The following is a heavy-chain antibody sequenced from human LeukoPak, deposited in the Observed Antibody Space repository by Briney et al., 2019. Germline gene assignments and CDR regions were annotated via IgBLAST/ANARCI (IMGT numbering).Heavy chain of an antibody. V-gene: IGHV3-23*01. CDR3: AKGAEIDH. CDR1: GFNFNNFA. Sequence: GGSLRLSCAASGFNFNNFATSWVRQAPGKGLEWLSAMTGPADTTYYAESVKGRFTISRDYSKSMVFLQMNSLRVEDTAIYYCAKGAEIDHWGQGTLVTVSS. J-gene: IGHJ4*02. CDR2: MTGPADTT.